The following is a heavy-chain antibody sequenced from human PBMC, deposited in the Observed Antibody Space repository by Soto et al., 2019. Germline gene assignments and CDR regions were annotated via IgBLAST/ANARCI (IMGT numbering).Heavy chain of an antibody. CDR1: GFTFSSYS. Sequence: PGGSLRLSCAASGFTFSSYSMNWVRQAPGKGLEWVSSISSSSSYIYYADSVKGRFTISRDNAKNSLYLQMNSLRAEDTAVYYCASNEGSPSGSYYFHYYGMDVWGQGTTVTVSS. CDR3: ASNEGSPSGSYYFHYYGMDV. CDR2: ISSSSSYI. V-gene: IGHV3-21*01. D-gene: IGHD3-10*01. J-gene: IGHJ6*02.